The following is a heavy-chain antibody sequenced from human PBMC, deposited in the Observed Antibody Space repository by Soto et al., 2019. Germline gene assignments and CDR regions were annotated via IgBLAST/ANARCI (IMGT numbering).Heavy chain of an antibody. Sequence: GGSQRLSGAASGFTFGSYPINWVRQATGKGLEWVSAISGNGCSTYYADSVKGRVTISRDNSKNTLYLQMNSLRAKDTAIYYCVKVGVEDPSFKEYCYYRVEGCGHGTTVTV. V-gene: IGHV3-23*01. CDR3: VKVGVEDPSFKEYCYYRVEG. J-gene: IGHJ6*02. CDR2: ISGNGCST. CDR1: GFTFGSYP. D-gene: IGHD1-1*01.